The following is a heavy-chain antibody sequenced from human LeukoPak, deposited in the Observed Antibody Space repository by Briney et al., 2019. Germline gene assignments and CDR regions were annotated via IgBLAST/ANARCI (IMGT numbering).Heavy chain of an antibody. V-gene: IGHV1-69*05. Sequence: GASVKVSCKASGGTFSSYAISWVRQAPRQGLEWMGRIIPIFGTANYAQKFQGRVTITTDESTSTAYMELSSLRSEDTAVYYCAAGGHSGYDSYYFDYWGQGTLVTVSS. CDR2: IIPIFGTA. CDR1: GGTFSSYA. D-gene: IGHD5-12*01. CDR3: AAGGHSGYDSYYFDY. J-gene: IGHJ4*02.